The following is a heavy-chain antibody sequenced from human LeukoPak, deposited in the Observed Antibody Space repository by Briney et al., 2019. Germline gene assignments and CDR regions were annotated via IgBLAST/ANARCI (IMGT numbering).Heavy chain of an antibody. CDR3: VRNFYYDSSGYYHY. Sequence: ASVKVSCKSSGYAFTCYYKHWVRQAPGPGLEWMGWVNPNSGGTNYAQKFQGRVTMTRDTSIITAYMELSRLRSDDTAMYYCVRNFYYDSSGYYHYWGQGTLVTVSS. V-gene: IGHV1-2*02. CDR1: GYAFTCYY. CDR2: VNPNSGGT. J-gene: IGHJ4*02. D-gene: IGHD3-22*01.